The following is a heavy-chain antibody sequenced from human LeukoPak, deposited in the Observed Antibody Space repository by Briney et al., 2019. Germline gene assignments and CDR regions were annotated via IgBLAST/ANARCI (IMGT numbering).Heavy chain of an antibody. V-gene: IGHV3-48*02. CDR3: VRDNDDYKDDDFVYAFDI. CDR1: GFSFSTYI. J-gene: IGHJ3*02. CDR2: INSGGSVT. Sequence: QAGGSLRLSCAASGFSFSTYIMNWVRQAPGKGLEWVAIINSGGSVTYYADSVRGRSTISRDNAKNSLYLQMNSLRDEDTAVYYCVRDNDDYKDDDFVYAFDIWGQGTMVTVSS. D-gene: IGHD4-17*01.